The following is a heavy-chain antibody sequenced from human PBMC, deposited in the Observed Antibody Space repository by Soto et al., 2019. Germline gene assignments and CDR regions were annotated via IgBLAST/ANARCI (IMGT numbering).Heavy chain of an antibody. CDR1: GGSFSGYY. D-gene: IGHD6-25*01. Sequence: SETLSLTCAVYGGSFSGYYWSWIRQPPGKGLEWIGEINHSGSTNYNPSLKSRVTISVDTSKNQFSLKLSSVTAADTAVYYCARVRSRGYQGRVPFDPWGQGTLVTVSS. CDR2: INHSGST. V-gene: IGHV4-34*01. J-gene: IGHJ5*02. CDR3: ARVRSRGYQGRVPFDP.